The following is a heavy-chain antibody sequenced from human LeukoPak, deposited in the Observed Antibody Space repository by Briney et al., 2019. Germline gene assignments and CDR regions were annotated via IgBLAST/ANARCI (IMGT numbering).Heavy chain of an antibody. CDR2: ISSSSSYI. Sequence: AGGSLRLSCAASGFTFSSYSMNWVRQAPGKGLEWVSSISSSSSYIYYADSVKGRFTISRDNAKNSLYLQMNSLRAEDTAVYYCARECRDGYNIDYWGQGTLVTVSS. D-gene: IGHD5-24*01. CDR1: GFTFSSYS. J-gene: IGHJ4*02. CDR3: ARECRDGYNIDY. V-gene: IGHV3-21*01.